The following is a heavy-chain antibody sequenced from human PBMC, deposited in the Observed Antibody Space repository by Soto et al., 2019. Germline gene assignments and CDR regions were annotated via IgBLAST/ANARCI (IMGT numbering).Heavy chain of an antibody. CDR2: IFWNDEK. D-gene: IGHD3-9*01. J-gene: IGHJ6*02. Sequence: SGPTLVNPTHTRTLTCTFSWFSLSTIGVGVAWVRQPPGQAREWLACIFWNDEKHYSQSLKTRVTIIQDTSKNQVDLTMTNMDPVDTAMYYCARHQVDILPGSFYYYYGMDVWAHGTTVIVSS. V-gene: IGHV2-5*01. CDR3: ARHQVDILPGSFYYYYGMDV. CDR1: WFSLSTIGVG.